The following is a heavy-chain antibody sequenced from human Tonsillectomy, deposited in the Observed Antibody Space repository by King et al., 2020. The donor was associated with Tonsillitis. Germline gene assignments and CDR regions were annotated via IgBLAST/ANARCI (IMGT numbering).Heavy chain of an antibody. D-gene: IGHD3-22*01. CDR2: IWYDGSNK. Sequence: VQLVESGGGVVQPGRSLRLSCAASGFTFSSYGMHWVRQAPGKGLEWVAVIWYDGSNKYYADSVKGRFTISRDNSMNTLYLQMNSLRAEDTAVYYCARGYYDGSGYYLGDYWGQGTLVTVSS. CDR1: GFTFSSYG. V-gene: IGHV3-33*08. J-gene: IGHJ4*02. CDR3: ARGYYDGSGYYLGDY.